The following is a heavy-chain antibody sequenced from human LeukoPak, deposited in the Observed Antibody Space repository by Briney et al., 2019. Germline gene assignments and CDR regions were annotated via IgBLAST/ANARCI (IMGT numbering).Heavy chain of an antibody. CDR3: AREGTGYNAFDI. V-gene: IGHV4-34*01. CDR1: GGSFSGYY. Sequence: PETLSLTCAVYGGSFSGYYWSWIRQPPGKGLEWIGEINHSGSTNYNPSLKSRATISVDTSKNQFSLKLSSVTAADTAVYYCAREGTGYNAFDIWGQGTMVTVSS. CDR2: INHSGST. J-gene: IGHJ3*02. D-gene: IGHD3-9*01.